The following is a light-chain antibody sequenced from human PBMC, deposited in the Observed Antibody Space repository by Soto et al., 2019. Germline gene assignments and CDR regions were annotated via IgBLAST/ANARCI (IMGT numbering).Light chain of an antibody. J-gene: IGKJ3*01. Sequence: EIVMTQSPATLSVSPGERATLSCRASQSVSSNLAWYQQKPGQAPRLLIYGASTRATGIPARFSGSGSGTEFXLXXSXXXSEXXXXXXXXXXXXWXXTFGPGTKVDIK. CDR1: QSVSSN. V-gene: IGKV3-15*01. CDR2: GAS. CDR3: XXXXXWXXT.